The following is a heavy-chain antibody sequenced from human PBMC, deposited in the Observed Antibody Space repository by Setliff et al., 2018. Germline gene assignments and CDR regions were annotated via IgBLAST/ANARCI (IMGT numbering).Heavy chain of an antibody. Sequence: GGSLRLSCAASVFVVMNNEMSWVRQAPGKGLEWISVTYRSGVTNYADSVKGRFSISRDNSKNTLYLQMSSLRTEDTAVYYCRLWFGELLRDYWGQGTLVTVSS. D-gene: IGHD3-10*01. V-gene: IGHV3-53*01. J-gene: IGHJ4*02. CDR3: RLWFGELLRDY. CDR2: TYRSGVT. CDR1: VFVVMNNE.